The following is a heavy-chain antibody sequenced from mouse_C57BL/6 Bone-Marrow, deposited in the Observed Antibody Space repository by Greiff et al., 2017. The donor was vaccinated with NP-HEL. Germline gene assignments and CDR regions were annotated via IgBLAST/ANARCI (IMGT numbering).Heavy chain of an antibody. D-gene: IGHD2-2*01. CDR3: ARMIYGYDEAWFAY. CDR2: IDPSDSYT. Sequence: QVQLQQPGAELVMPGASVKLSCKASGYTFTSYWMHWVKQRPGQGLEWIGEIDPSDSYTNYNQKFKGKSTLTVDKSSSTAYMQLSSLTSEDSAVYYCARMIYGYDEAWFAYWGQGTLVTVSA. V-gene: IGHV1-69*01. CDR1: GYTFTSYW. J-gene: IGHJ3*01.